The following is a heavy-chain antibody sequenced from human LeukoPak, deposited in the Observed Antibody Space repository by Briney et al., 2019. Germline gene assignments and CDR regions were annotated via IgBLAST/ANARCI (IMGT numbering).Heavy chain of an antibody. CDR1: GFSFSSYA. J-gene: IGHJ4*02. CDR3: AKDLIAVAGTFDY. D-gene: IGHD6-19*01. V-gene: IGHV3-23*01. CDR2: IGDSGEST. Sequence: GGSLRLSCAASGFSFSSYAMSWVRQAPGKGLEWVSGIGDSGESTYYADFVEGRFTISRDNSKNALYLQMNSLRAEDTAIYYCAKDLIAVAGTFDYWGQGTLVTVSS.